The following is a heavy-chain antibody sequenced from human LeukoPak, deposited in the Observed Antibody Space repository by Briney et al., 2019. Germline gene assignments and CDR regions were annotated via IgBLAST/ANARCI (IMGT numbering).Heavy chain of an antibody. Sequence: GGSLRLSCAASGFAFSSYAMSWVRQAPGKGLEWVSAISGSGGSTYYADSVKGRFTISRDNSKNTLYLQMNSLRAEDTAVYYCARCSGYGMDVWGQGTTVTVSS. J-gene: IGHJ6*02. CDR1: GFAFSSYA. D-gene: IGHD3-10*02. CDR2: ISGSGGST. CDR3: ARCSGYGMDV. V-gene: IGHV3-23*01.